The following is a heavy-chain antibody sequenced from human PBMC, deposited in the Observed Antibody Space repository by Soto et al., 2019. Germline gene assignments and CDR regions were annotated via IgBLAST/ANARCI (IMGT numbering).Heavy chain of an antibody. CDR2: ISGSGGST. J-gene: IGHJ5*02. D-gene: IGHD2-2*01. CDR3: AKLGYIVVVPASPPGDDP. V-gene: IGHV3-23*01. Sequence: GGSLRLSCAASGFTFSSYAMSWVRQAPGKGLEWVSAISGSGGSTYYADSVKGRFTISRDNSKNTLYPQMNSLRAEDTAVYYCAKLGYIVVVPASPPGDDPWGQGTLVTVSS. CDR1: GFTFSSYA.